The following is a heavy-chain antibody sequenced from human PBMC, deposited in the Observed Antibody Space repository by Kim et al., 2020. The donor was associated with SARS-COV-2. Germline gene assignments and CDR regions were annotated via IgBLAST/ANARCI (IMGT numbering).Heavy chain of an antibody. CDR3: TRDTEQDRNDFWSGYYTPY. D-gene: IGHD3-3*01. CDR2: IRSKAYGGTT. CDR1: GFTFGDYA. Sequence: GGSLRLSCTASGFTFGDYAMSWFRQAPGKGLEWVGFIRSKAYGGTTEYAASVKGRFTISGDDSKSIAYLQMNSLKTEDTAVYYCTRDTEQDRNDFWSGYYTPYWGQGTLVTVSS. V-gene: IGHV3-49*03. J-gene: IGHJ4*02.